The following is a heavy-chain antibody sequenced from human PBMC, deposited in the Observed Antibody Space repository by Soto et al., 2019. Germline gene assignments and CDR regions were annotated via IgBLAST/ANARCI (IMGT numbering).Heavy chain of an antibody. Sequence: QVQLVQSGAEVQKPGSSVKVSCKASGGTFSSYAISWVRQAPGQGLEWMGGIIPIFGTAYYAQKFQGRVTITADESTSTAHMELISLRSEDTAVYYCARERIVVVPAAEGDYYYGMDVWGQGTTVNVSS. CDR2: IIPIFGTA. J-gene: IGHJ6*02. D-gene: IGHD2-2*01. CDR1: GGTFSSYA. CDR3: ARERIVVVPAAEGDYYYGMDV. V-gene: IGHV1-69*01.